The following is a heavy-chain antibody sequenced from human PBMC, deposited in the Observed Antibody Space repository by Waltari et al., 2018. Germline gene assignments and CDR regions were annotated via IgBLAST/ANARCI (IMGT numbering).Heavy chain of an antibody. CDR2: FDPEDGEP. V-gene: IGHV1-24*01. CDR1: GYPLPDVS. Sequence: QVQLVQSGAEVKKPGASGKVSCKVSGYPLPDVSMHWVRQAPGKGLEWMGGFDPEDGEPIYAQKFQGRVTMTEDTSTDTAYMELSSLRSEDTAVYYCATRPPNYDFWSGYYWVQGTLVTVSS. CDR3: ATRPPNYDFWSGYY. J-gene: IGHJ4*02. D-gene: IGHD3-3*01.